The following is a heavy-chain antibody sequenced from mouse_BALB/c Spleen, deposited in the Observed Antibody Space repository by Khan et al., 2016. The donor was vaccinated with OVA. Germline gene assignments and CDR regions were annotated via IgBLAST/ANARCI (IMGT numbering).Heavy chain of an antibody. J-gene: IGHJ4*01. Sequence: EVQLQESGPGLVKPSQSLSLTCTVTGYSITSDYAWNWIRQFPGNKLEWMGYISSSGSTNYNPALKSRISITRDTSKNQFFLQLNSVTTEDTATXYCARDASRCDYGMDYWGQGTSVTVSS. CDR2: ISSSGST. CDR1: GYSITSDYA. CDR3: ARDASRCDYGMDY. V-gene: IGHV3-2*02.